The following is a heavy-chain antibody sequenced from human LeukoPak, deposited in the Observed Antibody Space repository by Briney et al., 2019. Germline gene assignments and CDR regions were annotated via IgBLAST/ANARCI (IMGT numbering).Heavy chain of an antibody. J-gene: IGHJ6*03. D-gene: IGHD3-3*01. CDR1: GYTFTSYG. V-gene: IGHV1-18*01. CDR3: ARDSSITIFTPGYYMDV. CDR2: ISAYNGNT. Sequence: GASVKVSCKASGYTFTSYGISWVRQAPGQGLEWMGWISAYNGNTNYAQKFQGRVTMTRDTSTSTVYMELSSLRSEDTAVYYCARDSSITIFTPGYYMDVWGKGTTVTVSS.